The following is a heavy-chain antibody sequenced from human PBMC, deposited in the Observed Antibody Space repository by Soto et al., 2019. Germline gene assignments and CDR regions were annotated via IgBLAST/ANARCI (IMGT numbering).Heavy chain of an antibody. CDR1: GYTFTSYG. D-gene: IGHD2-2*01. CDR3: ARRIRYCCSISCYAGGYWFDP. V-gene: IGHV1-18*01. CDR2: ISAYNGNT. J-gene: IGHJ5*02. Sequence: ASVKVSCKASGYTFTSYGISWVRQAPGQGLEWMGWISAYNGNTNYAQKLQGRVTMTTDTSTSTAYMELRSLRSDDTAVYYCARRIRYCCSISCYAGGYWFDPWGKATLVTVS.